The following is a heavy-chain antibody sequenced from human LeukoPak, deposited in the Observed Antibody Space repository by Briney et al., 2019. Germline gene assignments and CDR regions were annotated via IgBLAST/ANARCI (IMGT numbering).Heavy chain of an antibody. V-gene: IGHV3-7*01. J-gene: IGHJ5*02. CDR1: EFTFSSYW. CDR2: IKPDGSET. Sequence: GGSLRLSCAGSEFTFSSYWMGWVRQAPGKGLEWVASIKPDGSETSYVDSVRGRFTISRDNPKSSLYLQMNSLTAEDTAVYHCTRDASWGQGTLVTVSS. CDR3: TRDAS.